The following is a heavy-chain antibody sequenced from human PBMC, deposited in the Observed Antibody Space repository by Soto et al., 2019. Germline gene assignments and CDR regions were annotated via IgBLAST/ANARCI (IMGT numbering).Heavy chain of an antibody. J-gene: IGHJ5*02. D-gene: IGHD3-22*01. CDR3: AKDRWGYYDSSGYYNWFDH. V-gene: IGHV3-30*18. CDR2: ISYDGSNK. Sequence: GGSLRLSCAASGFTFSSYGMHWVRQAPGKGLEWVAVISYDGSNKYYADSVKGRFTISRDNSKNTLYLQMNSLRAEDTAVYYCAKDRWGYYDSSGYYNWFDHWGQGTLVTVSS. CDR1: GFTFSSYG.